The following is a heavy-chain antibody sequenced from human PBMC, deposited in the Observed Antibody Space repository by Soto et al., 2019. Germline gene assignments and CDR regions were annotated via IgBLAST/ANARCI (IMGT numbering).Heavy chain of an antibody. V-gene: IGHV3-72*01. Sequence: GGSLRLSCAASGLTFSDRYMDWVRQAPGKGLEWVGRNRKKTNSYTTEYGASVKGRFIISRDDSTNSLYLQMSSLKPEDTAVYYCTTVTTVDYYFDYWGQGTLVTVSS. D-gene: IGHD4-17*01. CDR3: TTVTTVDYYFDY. CDR2: NRKKTNSYTT. J-gene: IGHJ4*02. CDR1: GLTFSDRY.